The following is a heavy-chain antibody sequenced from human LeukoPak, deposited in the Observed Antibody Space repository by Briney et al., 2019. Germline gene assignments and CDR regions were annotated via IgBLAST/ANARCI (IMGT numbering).Heavy chain of an antibody. J-gene: IGHJ4*02. CDR2: IYHSGST. CDR1: GGSISSGGYY. D-gene: IGHD3-3*01. Sequence: PSETLSLTCTVSGGSISSGGYYWSWIRQPPGKGLEWIGYIYHSGSTYYNPSLKSRVTISVDRSKNQFSLKLSSVTAADTAVYYCARGGKADDFWSGYYTFDYWGQGTLVTVSS. CDR3: ARGGKADDFWSGYYTFDY. V-gene: IGHV4-30-2*01.